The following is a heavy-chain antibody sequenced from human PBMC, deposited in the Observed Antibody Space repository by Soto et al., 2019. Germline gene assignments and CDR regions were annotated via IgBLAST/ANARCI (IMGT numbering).Heavy chain of an antibody. V-gene: IGHV1-8*01. J-gene: IGHJ4*02. D-gene: IGHD6-19*01. CDR3: ARERSSGWDVDY. CDR2: MNPNSGNT. CDR1: GYSFTSYD. Sequence: QVQLVQSGAEVKKPGASVKVSCKASGYSFTSYDINWVRQATGQGLEWMGWMNPNSGNTGYAQKFQGRVTMTRNTSISTAYMELSSMRSEDTAVYYCARERSSGWDVDYWGQGTLVTVSS.